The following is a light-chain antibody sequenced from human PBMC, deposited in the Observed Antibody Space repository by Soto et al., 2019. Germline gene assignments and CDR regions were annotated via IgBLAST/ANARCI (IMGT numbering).Light chain of an antibody. J-gene: IGLJ1*01. Sequence: CVLTQPPSASVAPGQRVTSACSGSSSNSGRNTVNWYQQRPGTAPKLLIYTTNQRPSGVRERFSGSRSGTSASLAISGLQSEDEADYNCAARNDSMTGFDFGTAPTLTVL. CDR2: TTN. CDR1: SSNSGRNT. CDR3: AARNDSMTGFD. V-gene: IGLV1-44*01.